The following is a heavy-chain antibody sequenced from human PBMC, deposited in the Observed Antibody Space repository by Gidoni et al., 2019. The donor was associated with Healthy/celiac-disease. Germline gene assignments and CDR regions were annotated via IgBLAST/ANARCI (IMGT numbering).Heavy chain of an antibody. CDR3: ARGSRWTTPFDY. CDR1: GGSFSGYY. J-gene: IGHJ4*02. CDR2: INHSGST. V-gene: IGHV4-34*01. Sequence: QVQLQQWGAGLLKPSETLSLTCAVSGGSFSGYYWSWIRQPPGKGLEWIGEINHSGSTNYNPSLKSRVTISVDTSKNQFSLKLSSVTAADTAVYYCARGSRWTTPFDYWGQGTLVTVSS. D-gene: IGHD4-17*01.